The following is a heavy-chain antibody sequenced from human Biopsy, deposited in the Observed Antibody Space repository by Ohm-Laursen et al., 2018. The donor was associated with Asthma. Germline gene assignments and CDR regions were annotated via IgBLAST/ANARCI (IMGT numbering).Heavy chain of an antibody. V-gene: IGHV1-69*13. CDR2: LIPVLGTP. J-gene: IGHJ6*02. Sequence: SVKVSCKTSGDSFSNYAISWVRQAPGQGLVWMGGLIPVLGTPDHAQMFEGRVTITADESTSTAYMELSSLSSEDTAVYYCARGYSGSDRIVYYYSGLEVWGQGTTVTVSS. CDR3: ARGYSGSDRIVYYYSGLEV. D-gene: IGHD5-12*01. CDR1: GDSFSNYA.